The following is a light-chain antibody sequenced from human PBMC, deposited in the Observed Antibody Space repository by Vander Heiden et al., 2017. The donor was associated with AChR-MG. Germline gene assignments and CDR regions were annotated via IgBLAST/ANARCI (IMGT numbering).Light chain of an antibody. J-gene: IGLJ3*02. CDR3: TSRTTSGSVV. Sequence: QSALTQPASVSGSPGQSITISCTGTSSDIGTYNFVSWYQQHPGKAPKLMIYDVTSRPSGLSNRFSGSKSGNTASLTISGLQAEDEGDYYCTSRTTSGSVVFGGGTKLTVL. CDR2: DVT. CDR1: SSDIGTYNF. V-gene: IGLV2-14*03.